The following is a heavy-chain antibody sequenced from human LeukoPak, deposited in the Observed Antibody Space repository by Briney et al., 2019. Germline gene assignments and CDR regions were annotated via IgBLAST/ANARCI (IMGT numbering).Heavy chain of an antibody. CDR1: GYTFTGYY. J-gene: IGHJ4*02. D-gene: IGHD4-23*01. CDR3: ARSSTVLIPVDH. CDR2: INPNRGGT. Sequence: ASVKVSCKASGYTFTGYYMHWVRQAPGQGLEWMGWINPNRGGTNYAQKFQGRVTMTRDTSISTAYMELSRLRSDDTAVYYCARSSTVLIPVDHWGQGTLVTVSS. V-gene: IGHV1-2*02.